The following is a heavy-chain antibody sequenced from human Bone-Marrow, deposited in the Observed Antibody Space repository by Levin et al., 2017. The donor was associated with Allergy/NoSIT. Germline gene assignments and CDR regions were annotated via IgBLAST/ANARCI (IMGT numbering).Heavy chain of an antibody. Sequence: SETLSLTCTVSGVSISNSNSYWAWLRQPPGMGLEWIGTIYESDNTFYNPSLKSRVTISGDTSKNQLSLSLTSVTAADTAVYYCARDLWEHYRGAWFGPWGQGTQVTVSS. J-gene: IGHJ5*02. CDR1: GVSISNSNSY. D-gene: IGHD1-26*01. CDR2: IYESDNT. CDR3: ARDLWEHYRGAWFGP. V-gene: IGHV4-39*07.